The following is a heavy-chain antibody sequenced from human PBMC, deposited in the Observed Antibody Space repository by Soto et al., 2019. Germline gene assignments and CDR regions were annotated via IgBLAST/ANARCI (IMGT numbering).Heavy chain of an antibody. Sequence: QVQLQQWGAGLLKPSETLSLTCAVYGGSFSGYYWSWIRQPPGKGLEWIGEINHSGSTNYNPSLKSRVTISVDTSKNQFSLKLSSVTAADTAVYYWARGVGLFGEPFDYWGQGTLVTVSS. CDR1: GGSFSGYY. D-gene: IGHD3-10*02. CDR3: ARGVGLFGEPFDY. V-gene: IGHV4-34*01. J-gene: IGHJ4*02. CDR2: INHSGST.